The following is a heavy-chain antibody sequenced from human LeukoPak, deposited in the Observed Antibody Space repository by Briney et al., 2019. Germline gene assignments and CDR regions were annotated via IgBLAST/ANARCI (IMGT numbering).Heavy chain of an antibody. CDR1: GFTFDDYA. CDR3: AQGGYDY. Sequence: GGSLRLSCAASGFTFDDYAMHWVRHAPGKGLEWVSGISWNSGSIGYADSVKGRFTISRDNAKNSLYLQMSSLRAEDTALYFCAQGGYDYWGQGTLVTVSS. V-gene: IGHV3-9*01. CDR2: ISWNSGSI. J-gene: IGHJ4*02. D-gene: IGHD3-16*01.